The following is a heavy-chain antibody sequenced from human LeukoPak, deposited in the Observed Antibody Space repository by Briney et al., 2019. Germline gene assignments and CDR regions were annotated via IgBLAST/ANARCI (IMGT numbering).Heavy chain of an antibody. J-gene: IGHJ4*02. D-gene: IGHD3-22*01. CDR3: ARVSRGPHPYYYDSSGYMDY. CDR2: ISWNSGSM. V-gene: IGHV3-9*01. Sequence: PGRSLRLSCAASGFTFDDYAMHWVRQAPGKGLEWVSGISWNSGSMDYADSVKGRFTISRDNSKNTLYLQMNSLRAEDTAVYYCARVSRGPHPYYYDSSGYMDYWGQGTLVTVSS. CDR1: GFTFDDYA.